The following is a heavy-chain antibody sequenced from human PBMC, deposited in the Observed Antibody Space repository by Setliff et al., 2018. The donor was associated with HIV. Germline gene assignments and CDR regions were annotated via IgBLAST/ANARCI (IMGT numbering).Heavy chain of an antibody. CDR1: GGSVSSTSNY. J-gene: IGHJ4*02. D-gene: IGHD2-15*01. CDR2: IYYSGST. CDR3: ATHDGYSHFDY. V-gene: IGHV4-39*01. Sequence: SETLSLTCSVSGGSVSSTSNYWGWIRQPPGKGLEWIGSIYYSGSTYYNPSLKSRVTISVDTSKNQFSLRLRSVTAADTAAYFCATHDGYSHFDYWGQGALVTVSS.